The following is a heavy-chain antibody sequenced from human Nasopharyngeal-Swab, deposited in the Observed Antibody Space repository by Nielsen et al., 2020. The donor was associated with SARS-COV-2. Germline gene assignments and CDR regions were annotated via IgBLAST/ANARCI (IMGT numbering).Heavy chain of an antibody. D-gene: IGHD1-26*01. Sequence: GGSLRLSCTGSGLIFSRDWMSWVRQAPGKGLVWVSRVNGDGSGTGHADSVKGRFTISRDNAKSMLYLQMNSLRAEDTAVYYCAVGQHAGAFDYWGQGTLVTVSS. V-gene: IGHV3-74*01. J-gene: IGHJ4*02. CDR2: VNGDGSGT. CDR3: AVGQHAGAFDY. CDR1: GLIFSRDW.